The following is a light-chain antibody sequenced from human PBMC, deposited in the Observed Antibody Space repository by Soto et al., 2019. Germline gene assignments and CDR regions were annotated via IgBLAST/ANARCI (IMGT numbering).Light chain of an antibody. V-gene: IGKV1-33*01. CDR1: QYISTY. CDR3: QQYDNLFT. J-gene: IGKJ3*01. Sequence: DIQMTQSPSSLSASVGDRVTITCQASQYISTYLNWYQHKSGKAPKLLIYDTSNLQAGVPSRFSGSGSGTDFTFPISSLHPEDIGTYYCQQYDNLFTFGPGTKVDIK. CDR2: DTS.